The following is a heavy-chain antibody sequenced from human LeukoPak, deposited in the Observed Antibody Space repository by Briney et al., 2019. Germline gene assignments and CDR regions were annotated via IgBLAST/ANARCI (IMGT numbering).Heavy chain of an antibody. CDR1: GFTFDDYA. Sequence: GGSLRLSCAASGFTFDDYAMHWVRQAPGKGPEWASGISWNSGSIGYADSVKGRFTISRDNAKNSLYLQMNSLRAEDMALYYCAKGSHYDILTGYDYWGQGTLVTVSS. J-gene: IGHJ4*02. CDR3: AKGSHYDILTGYDY. D-gene: IGHD3-9*01. CDR2: ISWNSGSI. V-gene: IGHV3-9*03.